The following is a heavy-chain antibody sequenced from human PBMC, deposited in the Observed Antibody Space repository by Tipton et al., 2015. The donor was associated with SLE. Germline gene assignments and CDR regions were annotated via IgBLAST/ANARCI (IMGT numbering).Heavy chain of an antibody. V-gene: IGHV3-33*01. D-gene: IGHD5-12*01. Sequence: SLRLSCAASGFTFSSYGMHWVRQAPGKGLEWVAVIWYDGSNKDYADSVKGRFTIPRDNSKNTLYLQMNSLRAEDTAVYYCARGPHLITLPTNIDYWGQGTLVTVSS. CDR3: ARGPHLITLPTNIDY. CDR1: GFTFSSYG. J-gene: IGHJ4*02. CDR2: IWYDGSNK.